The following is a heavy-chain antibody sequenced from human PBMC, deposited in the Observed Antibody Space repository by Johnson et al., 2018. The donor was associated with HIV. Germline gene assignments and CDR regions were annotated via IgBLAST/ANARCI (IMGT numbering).Heavy chain of an antibody. Sequence: VQLVESGGGLVQPGRSLRLSCAASGFTFDDYAMHWVRQAPGKGLEWVSGISWNSGSIGYADSVKGRFTISRDNAKNSLYLQMNSLRAEDTAVYYCARAKDAAYPYDAFDVWGHGTMVIVSA. CDR2: ISWNSGSI. D-gene: IGHD2-15*01. V-gene: IGHV3-9*01. J-gene: IGHJ3*01. CDR1: GFTFDDYA. CDR3: ARAKDAAYPYDAFDV.